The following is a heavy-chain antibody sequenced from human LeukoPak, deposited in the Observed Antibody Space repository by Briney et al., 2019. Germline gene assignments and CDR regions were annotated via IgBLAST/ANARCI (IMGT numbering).Heavy chain of an antibody. D-gene: IGHD1-26*01. J-gene: IGHJ4*02. Sequence: SQTLSLTCAISGDSASSNSAAWNWIRQSPSRGLEWLGRTYYRSKWYYDYAVAVKSRISINPDTSKNQFSLQLSSVTPEDTAVYYCARDPVGGSTIFDYWGQGTLVTVSS. CDR3: ARDPVGGSTIFDY. V-gene: IGHV6-1*01. CDR1: GDSASSNSAA. CDR2: TYYRSKWYY.